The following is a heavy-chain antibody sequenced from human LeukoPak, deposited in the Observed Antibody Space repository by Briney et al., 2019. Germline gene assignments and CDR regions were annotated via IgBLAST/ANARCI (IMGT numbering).Heavy chain of an antibody. CDR1: GGSFSGYY. Sequence: SETLSLTCAVYGGSFSGYYSSWIRQPPGKGLEWIGEINHSGSTEYNPSLKSRVTISVDTSKNQFSLKLSSVTAADTAVYYCARERAYCSSTSCYCRSYMDVWGKGTTVTVSS. CDR2: INHSGST. V-gene: IGHV4-34*01. J-gene: IGHJ6*03. D-gene: IGHD2-2*01. CDR3: ARERAYCSSTSCYCRSYMDV.